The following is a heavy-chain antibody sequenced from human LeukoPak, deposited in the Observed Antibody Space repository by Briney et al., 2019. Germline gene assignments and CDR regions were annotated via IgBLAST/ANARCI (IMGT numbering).Heavy chain of an antibody. D-gene: IGHD6-19*01. CDR1: GGSFSGYY. Sequence: PSETLSLTCAVYGGSFSGYYWSWIRQPPGKGLEWIGEINHSGSTNYNPSLKSRVTISVDTSKNQFSLKLSSVTAADTAVYYCARVRSSGWALPTYWGKGTLSPSPQ. CDR3: ARVRSSGWALPTY. J-gene: IGHJ4*02. V-gene: IGHV4-34*01. CDR2: INHSGST.